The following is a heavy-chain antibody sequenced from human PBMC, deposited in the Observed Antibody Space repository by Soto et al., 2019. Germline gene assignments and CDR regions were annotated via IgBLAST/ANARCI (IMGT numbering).Heavy chain of an antibody. CDR2: IWYDGRNK. D-gene: IGHD1-1*01. J-gene: IGHJ4*02. Sequence: QVQLVESGGGVVQPGRSLRLSCAASGFTFSSYGIHWVRQTLGGGLEGVAVIWYDGRNKYYADSVKGRFTISRDNSDNTVFLERDSLRGGDTAVYFCARDGGGGDWNYFDYWGQGTRVTVSS. CDR3: ARDGGGGDWNYFDY. V-gene: IGHV3-33*01. CDR1: GFTFSSYG.